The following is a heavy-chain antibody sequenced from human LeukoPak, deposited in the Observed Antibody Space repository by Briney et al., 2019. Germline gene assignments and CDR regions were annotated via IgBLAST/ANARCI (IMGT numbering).Heavy chain of an antibody. CDR2: INAGNGNT. Sequence: GASVKVSCKASGYTFTSYAMHWVRQAPGQRLKWMGWINAGNGNTKYSQKFQDRVTITRDTSASTAYMELSSLRSEDTAVFYCAREDSGSYHYWGQGTLVTVSS. CDR3: AREDSGSYHY. CDR1: GYTFTSYA. J-gene: IGHJ4*02. V-gene: IGHV1-3*01. D-gene: IGHD1-26*01.